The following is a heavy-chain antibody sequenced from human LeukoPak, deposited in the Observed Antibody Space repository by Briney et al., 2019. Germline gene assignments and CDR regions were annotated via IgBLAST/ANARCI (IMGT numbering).Heavy chain of an antibody. CDR2: IKQDGSEE. V-gene: IGHV3-7*03. D-gene: IGHD3-10*01. Sequence: GGSLRPSCAASGFTFSTYWMSWVRQAPGKGLEWVANIKQDGSEEYYVDSVKGRFTISRDNAKNSLYLQINSLGADDTAVYYCAKDQDPHSYGSGSYAPFDYWGQGTLVTVSS. CDR1: GFTFSTYW. CDR3: AKDQDPHSYGSGSYAPFDY. J-gene: IGHJ4*02.